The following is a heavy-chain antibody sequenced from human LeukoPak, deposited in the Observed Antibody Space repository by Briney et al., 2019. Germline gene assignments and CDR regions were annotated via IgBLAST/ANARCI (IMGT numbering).Heavy chain of an antibody. CDR3: ARLYLPATRFDY. Sequence: SETLSLTCVVSGGSISSSNWWGWVRQPPGKGLEWIGEIYHDGSTNYNPSLKSRVTISIDKSKNQFSLKLTSVTAADAAVYYCARLYLPATRFDYWGQGTLVTVSS. J-gene: IGHJ4*02. V-gene: IGHV4-4*02. D-gene: IGHD5-24*01. CDR1: GGSISSSNW. CDR2: IYHDGST.